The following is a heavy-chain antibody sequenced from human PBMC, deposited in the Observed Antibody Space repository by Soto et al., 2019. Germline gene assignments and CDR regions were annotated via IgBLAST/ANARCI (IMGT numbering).Heavy chain of an antibody. CDR3: ARKEQLVYYYYYGMDV. CDR2: IYHSGST. Sequence: PSETLSLTCAVSGGSISSSNWWSWVRQPPGKGLEWIGEIYHSGSTNYNPSLKSRVTISVDKSKNQFSLKLSSVTAADTAVYYCARKEQLVYYYYYGMDVWGQGTTVTVSS. J-gene: IGHJ6*02. D-gene: IGHD6-13*01. V-gene: IGHV4-4*02. CDR1: GGSISSSNW.